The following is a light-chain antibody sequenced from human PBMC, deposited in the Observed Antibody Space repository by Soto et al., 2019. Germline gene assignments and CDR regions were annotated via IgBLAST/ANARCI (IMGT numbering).Light chain of an antibody. CDR3: QSYDSSLSGWV. Sequence: QSVLTQPPSVSGAPGQRITISCTGSSSNIGAGYDVHWYQQLPGTAPKLLIYGNNNRPSGVPDRLSGSKSATSDSLAITGLQAEDEAYYYCQSYDSSLSGWVFGGGTKLTVL. CDR2: GNN. CDR1: SSNIGAGYD. J-gene: IGLJ3*02. V-gene: IGLV1-40*01.